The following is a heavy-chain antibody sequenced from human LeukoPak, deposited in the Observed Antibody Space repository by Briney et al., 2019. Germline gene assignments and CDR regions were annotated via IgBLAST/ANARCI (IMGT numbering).Heavy chain of an antibody. CDR1: GYTFTRYP. CDR3: ASGDWNYFDY. V-gene: IGHV1-3*01. Sequence: GASVKVSCKASGYTFTRYPMHWVRQAPGQRLEWMGWINAGNGNTRYSQIFQGRVTITRVTSASTAYMELSSLRSEDTAVYYCASGDWNYFDYWGQGTLVTVSS. CDR2: INAGNGNT. J-gene: IGHJ4*02. D-gene: IGHD2-21*01.